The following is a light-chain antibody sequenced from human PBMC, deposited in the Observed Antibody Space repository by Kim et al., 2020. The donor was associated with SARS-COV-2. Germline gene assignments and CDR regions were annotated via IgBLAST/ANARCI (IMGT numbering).Light chain of an antibody. Sequence: VSPGQTARITCSGDKLGDKYACWYQQKPCQSPVLVIYQDSKRPSGIPERFSGSNSGNTATLTIIGTQAMDEADYYCQAWDSSTGVFGGGTQLTVL. V-gene: IGLV3-1*01. CDR2: QDS. CDR3: QAWDSSTGV. CDR1: KLGDKY. J-gene: IGLJ2*01.